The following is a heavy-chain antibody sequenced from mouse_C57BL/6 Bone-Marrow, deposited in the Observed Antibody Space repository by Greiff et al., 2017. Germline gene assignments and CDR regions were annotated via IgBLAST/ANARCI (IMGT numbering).Heavy chain of an antibody. V-gene: IGHV1-15*01. Sequence: QVQLKQSGAELVRPGASVTLSCKASGYTFTDYEMHWVKQTPVHGLEWIGAIDPETGGTAYNQKFKGKAILTADKSSSTAYMELRSLTSEDSAVYYCTRGLRSYFDYWGQGTTLTVSS. CDR3: TRGLRSYFDY. D-gene: IGHD1-1*01. CDR1: GYTFTDYE. J-gene: IGHJ2*01. CDR2: IDPETGGT.